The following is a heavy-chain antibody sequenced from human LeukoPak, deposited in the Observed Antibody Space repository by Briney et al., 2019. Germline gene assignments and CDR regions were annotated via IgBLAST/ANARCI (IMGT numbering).Heavy chain of an antibody. CDR3: AKDHPSNGWPSFEY. D-gene: IGHD6-19*01. Sequence: GGSLRLSCTASGFTVSRYAMSWVRQVPGKVLEWVSSITNNNGKTYYAYSVKDRFTISRDESENTVFLQMNSLRAEDTAIYYCAKDHPSNGWPSFEYWGQGTLVTVSP. CDR1: GFTVSRYA. J-gene: IGHJ4*02. V-gene: IGHV3-23*05. CDR2: ITNNNGKT.